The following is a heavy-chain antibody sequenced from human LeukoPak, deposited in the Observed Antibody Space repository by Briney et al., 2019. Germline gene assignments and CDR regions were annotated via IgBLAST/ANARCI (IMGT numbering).Heavy chain of an antibody. CDR3: AKDGGGIAAAGTWENWFDP. D-gene: IGHD6-13*01. Sequence: GGSLRLSCAASGFTFSSYSMNWVRQAPGKGLEWVSSISSSSSYIYYADSVKGRFTISRDNSKNTLYLQMNSLRAEDTAVYYCAKDGGGIAAAGTWENWFDPWGQGTLVTVSS. CDR1: GFTFSSYS. V-gene: IGHV3-21*01. J-gene: IGHJ5*02. CDR2: ISSSSSYI.